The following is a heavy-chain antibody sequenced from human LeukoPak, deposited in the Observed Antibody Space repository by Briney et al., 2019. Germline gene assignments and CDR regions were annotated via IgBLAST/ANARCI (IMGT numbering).Heavy chain of an antibody. V-gene: IGHV3-30*18. CDR2: ISYDGSNK. Sequence: GRSLRLSCAASGFTFSSYGMHWVRQAAGKGLEGVAVISYDGSNKYYVDSVKARFTIYRDNYKNTPYLQMNSLRAGDTAVYYRAKDLTSYYDSSAYYVWAQGPLVPVSS. J-gene: IGHJ4*02. CDR1: GFTFSSYG. D-gene: IGHD3-22*01. CDR3: AKDLTSYYDSSAYYV.